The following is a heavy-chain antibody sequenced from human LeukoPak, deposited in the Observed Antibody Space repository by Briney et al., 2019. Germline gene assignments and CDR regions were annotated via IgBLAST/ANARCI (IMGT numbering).Heavy chain of an antibody. V-gene: IGHV3-23*01. CDR2: ISGSGGST. CDR1: GFTFSTYC. J-gene: IGHJ4*02. CDR3: AKKERTTVTFFDY. Sequence: PGGSLRLSCVASGFTFSTYCMSWVRQAPGKGLEWVSAISGSGGSTYYADSVKGRFTISRDNSKNTLYLQMNSLRAEDTAVYYCAKKERTTVTFFDYWGQGTLVTVSS. D-gene: IGHD4-17*01.